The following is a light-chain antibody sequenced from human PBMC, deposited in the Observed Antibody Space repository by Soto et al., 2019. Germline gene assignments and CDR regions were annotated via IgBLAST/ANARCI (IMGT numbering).Light chain of an antibody. CDR2: EVN. V-gene: IGLV2-14*01. Sequence: QSALTQPASVSGSPGQSITISCTRTSSDVGGYNYVSWYQQYPGKAPKLIVYEVNNRPSGVSGRFSGSKSGNTASLTISGLLADDEADYYCSSYTSSTTYVFGTGTKVTVL. J-gene: IGLJ1*01. CDR1: SSDVGGYNY. CDR3: SSYTSSTTYV.